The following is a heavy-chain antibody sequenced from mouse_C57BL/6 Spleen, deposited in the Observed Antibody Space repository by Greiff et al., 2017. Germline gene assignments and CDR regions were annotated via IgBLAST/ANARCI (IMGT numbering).Heavy chain of an antibody. D-gene: IGHD1-1*02. J-gene: IGHJ2*01. Sequence: EVKLQESGGGLVKPGGSLKLSCAASGFTFSDYGMHWVRQAPEKGLECVAYISSGSSTIYYADTVKGRFTISRDNAKNTLFLQMTRLRSEDTAMYYCARGWLVDYWGQGTTLTVSS. CDR1: GFTFSDYG. CDR3: ARGWLVDY. CDR2: ISSGSSTI. V-gene: IGHV5-17*01.